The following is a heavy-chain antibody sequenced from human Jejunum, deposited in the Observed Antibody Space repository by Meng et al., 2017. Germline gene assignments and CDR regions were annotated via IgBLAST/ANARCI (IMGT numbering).Heavy chain of an antibody. D-gene: IGHD4/OR15-4a*01. J-gene: IGHJ5*02. CDR3: VRRCSHSGANSCSNPNWIDP. Sequence: WVRQPPGKRLEWMGNIYPGDCDTQYSPSSHGHVTISADKSINTAYLQWSSLKASDTAMYYCVRRCSHSGANSCSNPNWIDPWGQGTLVTVSS. V-gene: IGHV5-51*01. CDR2: IYPGDCDT.